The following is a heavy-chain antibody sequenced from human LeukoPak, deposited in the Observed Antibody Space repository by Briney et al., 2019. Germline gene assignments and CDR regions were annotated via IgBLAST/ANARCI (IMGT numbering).Heavy chain of an antibody. CDR3: GRGGSSGYYYNAFDL. J-gene: IGHJ3*01. CDR1: GFIVSDFE. V-gene: IGHV3-48*03. CDR2: ISISGSTI. Sequence: GGSLRLSSVASGFIVSDFEMNWVRQRPGKGLEWVSYISISGSTIYYADSVNGRFTISRDTAKNSLFLQMNSLRAEDMAVYYCGRGGSSGYYYNAFDLWGQGTRVTVSS. D-gene: IGHD3-22*01.